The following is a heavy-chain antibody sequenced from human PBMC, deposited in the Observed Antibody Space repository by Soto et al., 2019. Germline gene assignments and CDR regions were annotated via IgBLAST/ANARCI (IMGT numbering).Heavy chain of an antibody. CDR2: ISWNSGTK. CDR1: GFTFDDYA. V-gene: IGHV3-9*01. Sequence: EVQLVESGGGWVQPGRSLRLSCAASGFTFDDYAMHWVRQAPGKGLEWVSGISWNSGTKGYADSVKGRFTISRDNAKNSLYLQMSGLRAEDTAFYYCVKDVIGYCSAGNCFPDSYFDYWGQGALVTVSS. D-gene: IGHD2-15*01. CDR3: VKDVIGYCSAGNCFPDSYFDY. J-gene: IGHJ4*02.